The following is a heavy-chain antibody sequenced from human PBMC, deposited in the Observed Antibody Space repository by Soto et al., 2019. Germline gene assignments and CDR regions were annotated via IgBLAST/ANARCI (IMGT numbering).Heavy chain of an antibody. V-gene: IGHV4-59*01. CDR2: IYYSGST. CDR3: ARDNGSGSYYKRTYHFQH. D-gene: IGHD3-10*01. CDR1: GGSISSYY. Sequence: PSETLSLTCTVSGGSISSYYWSWIRQPPGKGLEWIGYIYYSGSTNYNPSLKSRVTISVDTSKNQFSLKLSSVTAADTAVYYCARDNGSGSYYKRTYHFQHWGQRTLVTVSS. J-gene: IGHJ1*01.